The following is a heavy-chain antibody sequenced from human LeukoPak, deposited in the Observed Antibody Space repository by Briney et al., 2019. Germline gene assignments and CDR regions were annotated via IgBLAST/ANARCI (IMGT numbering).Heavy chain of an antibody. CDR2: IDGGGGFT. Sequence: GGSLRLSCAASGFTFSSLAMHWVRQAPGKGLEWVSGIDGGGGFTYYADSVKGRFTISRDNSRNTLYLQMNSLRTEDTAVYYCAKSPVAGLRGIFDYWGQGTLLTVSS. D-gene: IGHD6-19*01. J-gene: IGHJ4*02. CDR3: AKSPVAGLRGIFDY. V-gene: IGHV3-23*01. CDR1: GFTFSSLA.